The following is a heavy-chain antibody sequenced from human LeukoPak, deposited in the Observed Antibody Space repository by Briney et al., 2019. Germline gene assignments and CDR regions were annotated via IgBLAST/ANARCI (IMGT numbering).Heavy chain of an antibody. V-gene: IGHV3-48*03. CDR3: ARDLPVNLWFGELGYAFDI. CDR1: GFTFSSYE. J-gene: IGHJ3*02. D-gene: IGHD3-10*01. Sequence: GGSLRLSCAASGFTFSSYEMNWVRQAPGKGLEWVSYISSSGSTIYYADSVKGRCTISRDNAKNSLYLQMNSLRAEDTAVYYCARDLPVNLWFGELGYAFDIWGQGTMVTVSS. CDR2: ISSSGSTI.